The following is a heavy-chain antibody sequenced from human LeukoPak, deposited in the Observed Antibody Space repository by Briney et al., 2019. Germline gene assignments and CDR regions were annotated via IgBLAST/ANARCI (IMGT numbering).Heavy chain of an antibody. D-gene: IGHD2-8*01. J-gene: IGHJ5*01. CDR3: VLAPNSNWFDF. V-gene: IGHV4-59*08. CDR1: GGSISSYY. Sequence: PSETLSLTCTVSGGSISSYYWSWIRQSPGKGLEWIGNIHYSGNSNYNPSLKSRVTMSIDTSRKQFFLKLTSVTAADTAVYYCVLAPNSNWFDFWGQGAQVTVSS. CDR2: IHYSGNS.